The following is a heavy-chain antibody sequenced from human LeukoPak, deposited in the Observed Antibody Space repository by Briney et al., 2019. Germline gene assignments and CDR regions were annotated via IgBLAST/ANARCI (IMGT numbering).Heavy chain of an antibody. Sequence: SETLSLTCTVSGYSISSGYYWGWIRQPPGKGLEWIGSIYNSGSTYYNPSLKSRVTISVDTSKNQFSLRLSSMTAADTAVYYCARVTGYMIEDYFDYWGQGTLVTVSS. CDR2: IYNSGST. CDR1: GYSISSGYY. CDR3: ARVTGYMIEDYFDY. J-gene: IGHJ4*02. D-gene: IGHD3-22*01. V-gene: IGHV4-38-2*02.